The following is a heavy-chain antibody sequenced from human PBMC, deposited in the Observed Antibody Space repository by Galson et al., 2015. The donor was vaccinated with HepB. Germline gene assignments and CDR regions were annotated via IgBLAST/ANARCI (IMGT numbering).Heavy chain of an antibody. V-gene: IGHV6-1*01. Sequence: CAISGDSVSSNSAAWNWIRQSPSRGLEWLGRTYYRSKWYNDYAVSVKSRITINPDTSKNQFSLQLNSVTPEDTAVYYCARVRRFYYYDSSGYYHDASDIWGQGTMVTVSS. CDR2: TYYRSKWYN. D-gene: IGHD3-22*01. CDR1: GDSVSSNSAA. CDR3: ARVRRFYYYDSSGYYHDASDI. J-gene: IGHJ3*02.